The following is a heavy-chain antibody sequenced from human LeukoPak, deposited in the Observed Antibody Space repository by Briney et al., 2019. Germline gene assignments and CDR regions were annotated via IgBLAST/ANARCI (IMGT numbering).Heavy chain of an antibody. CDR1: GLSVSSNH. Sequence: GGSLRLSCAASGLSVSSNHMNWVRQAPGKGLEWVSILYSGGKTYYADSVKGRFTISRDNSKNILYLQMNSLRAEDTAVYYCARTISYYFHYWGQGTLVTVSS. D-gene: IGHD3-10*01. V-gene: IGHV3-66*01. CDR3: ARTISYYFHY. J-gene: IGHJ4*02. CDR2: LYSGGKT.